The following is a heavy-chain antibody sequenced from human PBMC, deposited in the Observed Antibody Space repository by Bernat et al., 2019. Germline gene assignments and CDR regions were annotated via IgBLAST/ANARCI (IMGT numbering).Heavy chain of an antibody. Sequence: QVQLVESGGGVVQPGRSLRLSCAASGFTFSSYAMHWVRQAPGKGLEWVAVISCDGSNKYYADSVKGRFTISRDNSKNTLYLQMNSLRAEDTAVYYCARDKLGKYGMDVWGQGTTVTVSS. D-gene: IGHD3-16*01. CDR1: GFTFSSYA. CDR3: ARDKLGKYGMDV. V-gene: IGHV3-30-3*01. CDR2: ISCDGSNK. J-gene: IGHJ6*02.